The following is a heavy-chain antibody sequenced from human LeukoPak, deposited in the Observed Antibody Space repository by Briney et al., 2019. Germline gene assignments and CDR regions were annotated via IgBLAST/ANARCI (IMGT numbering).Heavy chain of an antibody. Sequence: GGSLRLSCAASGFTFSSYSMNWVRQAPWKGLEWVSYITSSSSTMFYADSVKGRFTISRDNAKNSLYLQMNSLTVEDTAVYYCARGWGNIRTTGSSFDNWGQGTLVTVSS. CDR3: ARGWGNIRTTGSSFDN. D-gene: IGHD7-27*01. V-gene: IGHV3-48*04. J-gene: IGHJ4*02. CDR1: GFTFSSYS. CDR2: ITSSSSTM.